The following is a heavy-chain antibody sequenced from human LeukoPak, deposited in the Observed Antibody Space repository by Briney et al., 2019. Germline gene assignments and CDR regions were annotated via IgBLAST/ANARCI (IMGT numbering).Heavy chain of an antibody. V-gene: IGHV3-7*01. D-gene: IGHD3-10*01. Sequence: GGSLRLSCAASGFTFSNYWMSWVRQAPGKGLEWVADIKRHGIEKHYVDAVKGRFTISRDNAKNSLYLQMNSLRAEDTAVYYCVLNMVGGQIFDFWGQGTLVTVSS. J-gene: IGHJ4*02. CDR1: GFTFSNYW. CDR3: VLNMVGGQIFDF. CDR2: IKRHGIEK.